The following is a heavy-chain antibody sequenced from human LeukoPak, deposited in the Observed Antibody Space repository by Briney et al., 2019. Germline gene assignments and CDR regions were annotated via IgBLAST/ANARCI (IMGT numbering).Heavy chain of an antibody. CDR1: GYSFTSYW. Sequence: GESLKISCKGSGYSFTSYWIGWVRQMPGKGLEWMGIIYPGDSDTRYSPSFQGQVTISADKSISTAYLQWSSLKASDTAMYYCARHPDCSSTSCYSFDYWGQGTLVTVSS. CDR3: ARHPDCSSTSCYSFDY. J-gene: IGHJ4*02. D-gene: IGHD2-2*01. V-gene: IGHV5-51*01. CDR2: IYPGDSDT.